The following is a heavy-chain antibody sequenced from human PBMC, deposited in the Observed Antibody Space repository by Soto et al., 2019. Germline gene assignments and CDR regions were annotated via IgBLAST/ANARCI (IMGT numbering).Heavy chain of an antibody. CDR1: GFTFSACA. V-gene: IGHV3-23*01. Sequence: ELQLLESGGGVVQPGGSLRLSCAASGFTFSACAMSWVRQAPGKGLQWVSGVGGSDTDKHYADSVRGRFTVSRDNSKNTLYLQMNSLRADDTAVYYCAKDATAVNGVWDPFDMWGQGTEVTVSS. J-gene: IGHJ3*02. CDR3: AKDATAVNGVWDPFDM. D-gene: IGHD2-8*01. CDR2: VGGSDTDK.